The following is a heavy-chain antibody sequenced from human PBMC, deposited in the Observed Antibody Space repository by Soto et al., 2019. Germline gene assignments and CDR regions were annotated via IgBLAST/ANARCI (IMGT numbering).Heavy chain of an antibody. J-gene: IGHJ4*02. V-gene: IGHV4-61*08. CDR2: IYYSGST. D-gene: IGHD6-19*01. CDR1: GGSISSGGYY. Sequence: SETLSLTCAVSGGSISSGGYYWSWIRQPPGKGLEWIGYIYYSGSTNYNPSLKSRVTISVDTSKNQFSLKLSSVTAADTAVYYCARVRYSSGWVDYWGQGTLVTVSS. CDR3: ARVRYSSGWVDY.